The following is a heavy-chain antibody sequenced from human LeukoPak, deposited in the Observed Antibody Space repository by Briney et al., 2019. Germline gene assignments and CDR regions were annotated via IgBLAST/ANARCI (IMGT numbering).Heavy chain of an antibody. D-gene: IGHD6-19*01. CDR3: ARGGSLAVAPHLYYFDY. J-gene: IGHJ4*02. Sequence: GASVKVSCKASGYTFIAYYIHWVRQARGQGLEWMGIINPSGGSTTYAQNFQGRVTMTRDTSTSAVYMELSSLGSEDTAVYYCARGGSLAVAPHLYYFDYWGQGTLVTVSS. CDR1: GYTFIAYY. CDR2: INPSGGST. V-gene: IGHV1-46*01.